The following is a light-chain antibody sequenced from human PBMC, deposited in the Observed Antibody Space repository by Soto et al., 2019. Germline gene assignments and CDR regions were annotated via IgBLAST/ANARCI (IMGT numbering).Light chain of an antibody. Sequence: QSVLTQPPSGSGAPGQRVTISSTGSSSNIGAGYDVHWYQQLPGTAPKLLIYGNSNRPSGVPDRFSGSKSGTSASLAITGLQAEDEADYYCQSYDSRLSGSVVFGGGTKLTVL. CDR2: GNS. J-gene: IGLJ2*01. CDR3: QSYDSRLSGSVV. CDR1: SSNIGAGYD. V-gene: IGLV1-40*01.